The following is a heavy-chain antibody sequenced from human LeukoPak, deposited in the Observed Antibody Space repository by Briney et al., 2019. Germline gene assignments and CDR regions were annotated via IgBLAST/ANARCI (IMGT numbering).Heavy chain of an antibody. Sequence: GGSLRLSCAASGFTFSSYAMSWVRQAPGKGLEWVSAISGSGGSTYYADSVKGRFTISRDNSKNTLYLQMNSLRAEDAAVYYCAKGPRYCSSTSCYFFDYWGQGTLVTVSS. V-gene: IGHV3-23*01. CDR2: ISGSGGST. CDR3: AKGPRYCSSTSCYFFDY. D-gene: IGHD2-2*01. CDR1: GFTFSSYA. J-gene: IGHJ4*02.